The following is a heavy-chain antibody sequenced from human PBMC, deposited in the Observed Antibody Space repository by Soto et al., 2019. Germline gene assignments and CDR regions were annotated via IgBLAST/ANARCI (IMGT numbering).Heavy chain of an antibody. CDR3: AKDSYYDFWSGDKDGYYYYYYMDV. J-gene: IGHJ6*03. D-gene: IGHD3-3*01. Sequence: GGSLRLSCAASGFTFSSYAMSWVRQAPGKGLEWVSAISGSGGSTYYADSVKGRFTISRDNSKNTLYLQMNSLGAEDTAVYYCAKDSYYDFWSGDKDGYYYYYYMDVWGKGTTVTVSS. CDR2: ISGSGGST. CDR1: GFTFSSYA. V-gene: IGHV3-23*01.